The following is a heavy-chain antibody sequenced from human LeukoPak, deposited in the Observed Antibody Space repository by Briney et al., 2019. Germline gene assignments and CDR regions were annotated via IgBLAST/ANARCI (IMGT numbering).Heavy chain of an antibody. CDR1: GFTFSSYA. CDR3: ARDVGGVVITSPLSPQFDY. V-gene: IGHV3-30-3*01. J-gene: IGHJ4*02. CDR2: ISYDGSNK. D-gene: IGHD3-3*01. Sequence: QSGGSLRLSWAASGFTFSSYAMHWVRQASGKGLEWVAVISYDGSNKYYADSVKGRFTISRDNAKNSLYLQMNSLRAEDTAVYYCARDVGGVVITSPLSPQFDYWGQGTLVTVSS.